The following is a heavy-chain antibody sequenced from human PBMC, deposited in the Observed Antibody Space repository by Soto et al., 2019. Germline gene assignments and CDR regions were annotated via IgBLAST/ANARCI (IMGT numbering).Heavy chain of an antibody. J-gene: IGHJ6*02. Sequence: ASVKVSCKASGYTFTSYAMHWVRQAPGQRLEWMGWISAYNGNTNYAQKLQGRVTMTTDTSTSTAYMELRSLRSDDTAVYYCAREGDCSSTSCRGYYYYYGMDVWGQGTTVTVSS. CDR1: GYTFTSYA. D-gene: IGHD2-2*01. V-gene: IGHV1-18*01. CDR2: ISAYNGNT. CDR3: AREGDCSSTSCRGYYYYYGMDV.